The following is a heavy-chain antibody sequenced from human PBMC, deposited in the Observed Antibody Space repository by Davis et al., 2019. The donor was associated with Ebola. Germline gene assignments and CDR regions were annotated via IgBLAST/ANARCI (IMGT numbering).Heavy chain of an antibody. CDR2: IKSKTDGGTT. J-gene: IGHJ6*02. V-gene: IGHV3-15*01. Sequence: GESLKISCAASGFTFNNAWMNWVRQAPGKGLEWVGRIKSKTDGGTTDYAAPVKGRFTISRDDSKNTLYLQINSLKTEDTAVYYCTTRIYYYGMDVWGQGTTVTVSS. CDR3: TTRIYYYGMDV. CDR1: GFTFNNAW. D-gene: IGHD2-15*01.